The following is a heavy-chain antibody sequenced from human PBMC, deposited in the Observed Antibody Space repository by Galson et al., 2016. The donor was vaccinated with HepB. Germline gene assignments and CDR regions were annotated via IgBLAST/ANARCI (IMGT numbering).Heavy chain of an antibody. CDR2: ISWSRGSI. CDR3: AKHIYYLWYYGVDV. V-gene: IGHV3-9*01. Sequence: SLRLSCAASGFSFDDYAMNWVRQAPGQGLEWVSGISWSRGSIGYADSVEGRFTISRDNSKNMLYLKMNSLNAEDTALYFCAKHIYYLWYYGVDVWGQGTTVTVSS. CDR1: GFSFDDYA. J-gene: IGHJ6*02. D-gene: IGHD3-22*01.